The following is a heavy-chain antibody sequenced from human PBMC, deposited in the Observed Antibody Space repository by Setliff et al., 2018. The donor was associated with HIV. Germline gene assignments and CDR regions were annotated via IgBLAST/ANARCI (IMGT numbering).Heavy chain of an antibody. CDR3: ARVEYYYDSSGYYYDY. Sequence: ASVNVSCKASGYTFTSYYMHWVRQAPGQGLEWMGIINPSGGSTSYAQKFQGRVTMTRDTSTSTVYMELSSLRSEDTAVYYCARVEYYYDSSGYYYDYWGQGTLVTVSS. J-gene: IGHJ4*02. CDR1: GYTFTSYY. V-gene: IGHV1-46*01. D-gene: IGHD3-22*01. CDR2: INPSGGST.